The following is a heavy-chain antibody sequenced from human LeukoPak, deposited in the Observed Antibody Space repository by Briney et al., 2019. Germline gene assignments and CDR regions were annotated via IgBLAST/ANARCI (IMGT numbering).Heavy chain of an antibody. CDR3: AASLFKGEELGNFDY. CDR2: IYYSGST. D-gene: IGHD1-26*01. Sequence: SETLSLTCTVSGASISSTSYYWGWIRQPPGKGLECIGSIYYSGSTYYNPSLKSRVTRSLDTSKNHFSLKLSSVTAADTAVYYCAASLFKGEELGNFDYWGQGTLVTVSS. V-gene: IGHV4-39*07. CDR1: GASISSTSYY. J-gene: IGHJ4*02.